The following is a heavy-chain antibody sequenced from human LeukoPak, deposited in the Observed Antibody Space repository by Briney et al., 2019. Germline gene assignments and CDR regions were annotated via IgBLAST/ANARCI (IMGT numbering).Heavy chain of an antibody. CDR2: IYTSGST. Sequence: SETLSLTCTVSGGSISSGSYYWSWIRQPAGKGLEWIGRIYTSGSTNYKPSLKSRVTISVDTSKNQFSLKLSSVTAADTAVYYCARGGDGYGMAPIDYWGQGTLVTVSS. CDR3: ARGGDGYGMAPIDY. D-gene: IGHD5-24*01. V-gene: IGHV4-61*02. CDR1: GGSISSGSYY. J-gene: IGHJ4*02.